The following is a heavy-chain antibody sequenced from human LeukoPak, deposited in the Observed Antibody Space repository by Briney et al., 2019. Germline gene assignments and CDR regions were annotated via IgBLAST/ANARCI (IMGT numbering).Heavy chain of an antibody. CDR1: GYTFTSYG. D-gene: IGHD5-12*01. CDR2: ISAYNGNT. Sequence: PWASVKVSCKDSGYTFTSYGISWVRQAPGQGLEWVGWISAYNGNTNYAQKLQGRVTMTTDTSTSTAYMELRSLRSDDTAVYYCARDTYSGYDYRIDYWGQGTLVTVSS. J-gene: IGHJ4*02. V-gene: IGHV1-18*01. CDR3: ARDTYSGYDYRIDY.